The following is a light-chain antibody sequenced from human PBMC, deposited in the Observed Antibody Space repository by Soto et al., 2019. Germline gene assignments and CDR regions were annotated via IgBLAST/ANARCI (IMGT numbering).Light chain of an antibody. V-gene: IGKV1-12*01. CDR2: AAS. CDR1: QGIATW. Sequence: DIQMTQSPSSVSASVGDRVTITCRASQGIATWLDWYQQKPEKAPKLLSYAASSLQSGVPSRFSGSGSGTDFTLTISSLQPEDSSTYYCQQANSFPHTFGQGTQVEIK. CDR3: QQANSFPHT. J-gene: IGKJ2*01.